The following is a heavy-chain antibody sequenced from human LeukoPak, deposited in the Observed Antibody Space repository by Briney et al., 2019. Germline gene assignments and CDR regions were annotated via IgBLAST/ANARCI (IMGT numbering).Heavy chain of an antibody. V-gene: IGHV4-30-4*08. J-gene: IGHJ4*02. CDR2: IYYSGST. Sequence: PSETLSLTCTVSGGSISSGDYYWSWLRQPPGKGREWIRYIYYSGSTYYNPSLKSRVTISVDTSKNQFSLKLSSVTAADTAVYYCARSVVDFWSGYPYTFDFWGQGTLVTVSS. CDR1: GGSISSGDYY. CDR3: ARSVVDFWSGYPYTFDF. D-gene: IGHD3-3*01.